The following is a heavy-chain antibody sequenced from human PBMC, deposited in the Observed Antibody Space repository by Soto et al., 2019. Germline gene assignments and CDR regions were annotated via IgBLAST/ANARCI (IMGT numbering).Heavy chain of an antibody. D-gene: IGHD2-2*01. J-gene: IGHJ4*02. V-gene: IGHV1-18*04. CDR3: SRGPQTSDF. CDR1: GYIFTTYS. CDR2: INTYNGKT. Sequence: ASVKVSCKTSGYIFTTYSIAWVRQAPGQGLEWMGWINTYNGKTHYAQKFQGRVSVTAEPSTGTVYMELRNLTSDGTAVYYCSRGPQTSDFWGQGTLVTVSS.